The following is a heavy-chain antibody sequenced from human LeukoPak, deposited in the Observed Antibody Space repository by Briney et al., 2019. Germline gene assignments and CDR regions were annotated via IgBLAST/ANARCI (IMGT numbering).Heavy chain of an antibody. CDR1: GHTFTGYA. D-gene: IGHD1-7*01. CDR3: AKVAPYGNYLFHY. CDR2: ISGSGGST. V-gene: IGHV3-23*01. Sequence: PGGSLRLSCAAPGHTFTGYAISWVRQPPGKGLEWVSGISGSGGSTNYADSVKGRFTIARDNSKNTLYLQMNSLGAEDTAVYYCAKVAPYGNYLFHYWGQGTRVTVSS. J-gene: IGHJ4*02.